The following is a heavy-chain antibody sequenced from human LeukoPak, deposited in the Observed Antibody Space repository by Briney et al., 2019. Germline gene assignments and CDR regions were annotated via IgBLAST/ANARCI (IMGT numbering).Heavy chain of an antibody. D-gene: IGHD4-17*01. Sequence: ASVKVSCKASGYTFTGYYMHWVRQAPGQGLEWMGRINPNSGGTNYAQRFQGRVTMTRDTSISTAYMELSRLRSDDTAVYYCARADYGDYEETFDPWGQGTLVTVSS. CDR3: ARADYGDYEETFDP. CDR1: GYTFTGYY. CDR2: INPNSGGT. J-gene: IGHJ5*02. V-gene: IGHV1-2*06.